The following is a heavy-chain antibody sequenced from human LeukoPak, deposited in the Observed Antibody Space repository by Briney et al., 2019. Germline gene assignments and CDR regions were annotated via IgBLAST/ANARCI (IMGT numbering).Heavy chain of an antibody. CDR1: GFTFSSHA. CDR3: ARVSTAVSLAIDY. V-gene: IGHV3-21*06. D-gene: IGHD6-13*01. CDR2: ISSSSTYI. J-gene: IGHJ4*02. Sequence: GGSLRLSCAASGFTFSSHAMNWVRQAPGKGLEWVSVISSSSTYIYYADSLKGRFTISRDNAKNSLYLQMNSLRAEDTAVYYCARVSTAVSLAIDYWGQGTLVTVST.